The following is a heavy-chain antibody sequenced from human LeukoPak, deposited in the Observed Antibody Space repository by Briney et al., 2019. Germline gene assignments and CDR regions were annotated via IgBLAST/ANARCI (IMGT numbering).Heavy chain of an antibody. CDR3: AKGGRFGELSRYYFDY. D-gene: IGHD3-10*01. J-gene: IGHJ4*02. CDR2: ISYDGSNK. CDR1: GFTFSSYG. V-gene: IGHV3-30*18. Sequence: PGRSLRLSCAASGFTFSSYGMHWVRQAPGKGLEWVAVISYDGSNKYYADSVKGRFTISRDNSKNTLYLQMNSLRAEDTAVYYCAKGGRFGELSRYYFDYWGQGTLVTVSS.